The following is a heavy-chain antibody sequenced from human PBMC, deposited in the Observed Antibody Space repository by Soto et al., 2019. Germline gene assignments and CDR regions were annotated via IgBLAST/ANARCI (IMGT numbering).Heavy chain of an antibody. CDR2: IYYNGNI. J-gene: IGHJ4*02. D-gene: IGHD3-10*01. Sequence: QLQLQESGPGLVKPSETLSLTCTVSGGSISSSNYYWGWIRQPPGKGLEWIGNIYYNGNIYYNPSLKSRVTISVVTSKNQFSLKLSSVTAADTAVYYCARLQGSGSYRFDYWGQGTLVTVSS. CDR3: ARLQGSGSYRFDY. V-gene: IGHV4-39*01. CDR1: GGSISSSNYY.